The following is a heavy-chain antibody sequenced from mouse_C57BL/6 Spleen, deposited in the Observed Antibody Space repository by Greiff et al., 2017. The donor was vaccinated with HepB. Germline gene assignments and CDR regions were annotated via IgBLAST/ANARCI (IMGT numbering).Heavy chain of an antibody. J-gene: IGHJ1*03. CDR3: ARKGYGSSYRYFDV. Sequence: VQLQQPGAELVKPGASVKLSCKASGYTFTSYWMQWVKQRPGQGLEWIGEIDPSDSYTNYNQKFKGKATLTVDTSSSTAYMQLSSLTSEDSAVYYCARKGYGSSYRYFDVWGTGTTVTVSS. D-gene: IGHD1-1*01. CDR1: GYTFTSYW. CDR2: IDPSDSYT. V-gene: IGHV1-50*01.